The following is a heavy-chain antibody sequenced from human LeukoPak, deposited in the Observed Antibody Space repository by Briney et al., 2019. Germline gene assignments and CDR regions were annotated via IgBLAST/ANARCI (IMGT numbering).Heavy chain of an antibody. V-gene: IGHV1-3*01. D-gene: IGHD1-1*01. CDR3: ARDYGLQRVFDY. J-gene: IGHJ4*02. CDR1: GYTFTTYA. Sequence: ASVKVSCKASGYTFTTYAMHWVRQAPGQRLEWMGWINADNDNTKYSQKFQGRVTITGDTSASTVYMELSSLRSEDTAVYYCARDYGLQRVFDYWGQGTLVTVSS. CDR2: INADNDNT.